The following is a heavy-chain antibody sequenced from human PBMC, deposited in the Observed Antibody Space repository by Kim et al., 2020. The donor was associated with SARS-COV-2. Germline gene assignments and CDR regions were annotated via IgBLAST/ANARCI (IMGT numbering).Heavy chain of an antibody. Sequence: GRFTISRDNAKNSLYLQMNSLRAEDTALYYCAKDGDAETYYDILTGYFDYWGQGTLVTVSS. D-gene: IGHD3-9*01. V-gene: IGHV3-9*01. J-gene: IGHJ4*02. CDR3: AKDGDAETYYDILTGYFDY.